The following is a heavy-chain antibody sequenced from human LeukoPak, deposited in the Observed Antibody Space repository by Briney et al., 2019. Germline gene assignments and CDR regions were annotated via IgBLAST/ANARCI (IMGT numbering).Heavy chain of an antibody. CDR1: GFTFSSYT. J-gene: IGHJ4*02. CDR3: ASSRTSSPYDKTLNF. CDR2: ISSSINYI. V-gene: IGHV3-21*01. Sequence: PGGSLRLSCAASGFTFSSYTMSWVREAPGKGLEWVSSISSSINYIYHADSVEGRFTISREDAQNSVYLQMNSLKDEDTAVYYCASSRTSSPYDKTLNFWGQGTLVIVSS. D-gene: IGHD1-14*01.